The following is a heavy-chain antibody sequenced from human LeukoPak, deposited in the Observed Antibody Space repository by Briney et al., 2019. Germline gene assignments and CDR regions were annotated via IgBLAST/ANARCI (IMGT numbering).Heavy chain of an antibody. Sequence: SETLSLTCTVSGGSISSGSYYWSWIRQPAGKGLEWIGRIYTSGSTNYNPSLKSRVTISVDTSKNQFSLKLSSVTAADTAVYYCARDYYDILTGWRGSTRPNWFDPWGQGTLVTVSS. CDR1: GGSISSGSYY. V-gene: IGHV4-61*02. D-gene: IGHD3-9*01. CDR2: IYTSGST. J-gene: IGHJ5*02. CDR3: ARDYYDILTGWRGSTRPNWFDP.